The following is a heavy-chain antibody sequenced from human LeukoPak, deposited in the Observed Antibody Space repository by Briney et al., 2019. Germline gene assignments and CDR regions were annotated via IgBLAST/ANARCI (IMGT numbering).Heavy chain of an antibody. D-gene: IGHD1-26*01. J-gene: IGHJ3*02. CDR1: GFTVSSNY. CDR2: IYSGGNT. CDR3: ARYVVGVTHASDI. V-gene: IGHV3-53*01. Sequence: GGSLRLSCAASGFTVSSNYMSWVRQAPGKGLEWVSVIYSGGNTYYADSVKGRFSISRDNSKNTLYLQMNSLRAEDTAVYYCARYVVGVTHASDIWGQGTMVTVSS.